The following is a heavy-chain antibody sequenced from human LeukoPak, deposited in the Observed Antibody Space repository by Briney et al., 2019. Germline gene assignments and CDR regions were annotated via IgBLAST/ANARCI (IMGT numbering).Heavy chain of an antibody. CDR3: ARGGSKKGIKNSSGWSRGSWFDP. CDR1: GGSFSGYY. V-gene: IGHV4-34*01. CDR2: INRSGST. Sequence: SETLSLTCAVYGGSFSGYYWSWIRQPPGKGLEWIGEINRSGSTNYNPSLKSRVTISVDTSKNQFSLKLSSVTAADTAVYYCARGGSKKGIKNSSGWSRGSWFDPWGQGTLVTVSS. J-gene: IGHJ5*02. D-gene: IGHD6-19*01.